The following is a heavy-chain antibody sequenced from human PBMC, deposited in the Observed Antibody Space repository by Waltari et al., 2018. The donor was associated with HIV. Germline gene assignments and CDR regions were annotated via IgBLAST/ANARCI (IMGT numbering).Heavy chain of an antibody. Sequence: EVQLVESGGGLVKPGGSLRLSCAASGFTFSYAWMSWVRQAPGKGQGRVCRIKSKTDGGTTDYAAPVNCRFTISRDDSKNTLYLQMNSLKTEDTAVYYCTTVGFQVWGSYRYGYYFDYWGQGTLVTVSS. V-gene: IGHV3-15*01. CDR2: IKSKTDGGTT. CDR3: TTVGFQVWGSYRYGYYFDY. CDR1: GFTFSYAW. D-gene: IGHD3-16*02. J-gene: IGHJ4*02.